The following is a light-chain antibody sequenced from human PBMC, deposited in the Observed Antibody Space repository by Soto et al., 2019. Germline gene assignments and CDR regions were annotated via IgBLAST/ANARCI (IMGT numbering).Light chain of an antibody. CDR3: QQYGASPHT. Sequence: STLSLSPGERATLSCRASQSVATNVAWYQQRPGQAPRLLIYGASNRATGIPDRFSGSGSGTDFTLTISRLEPEDFAVYYCQQYGASPHTFGGGTKVDIK. J-gene: IGKJ4*01. V-gene: IGKV3-20*01. CDR1: QSVATN. CDR2: GAS.